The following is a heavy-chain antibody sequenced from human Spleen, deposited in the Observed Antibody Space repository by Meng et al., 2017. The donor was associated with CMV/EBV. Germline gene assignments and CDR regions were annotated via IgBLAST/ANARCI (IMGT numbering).Heavy chain of an antibody. CDR1: GFTFSNAW. D-gene: IGHD3-16*01. Sequence: GESLKISCAASGFTFSNAWMAWVRQAPGKGLEWVGRIKSKSDGGTADYAASVKGRFTISRDDSTNTLYLQMNSLKTEDTAVYFCPTGGASYIIVINSPVDYWGQGTLVTVSS. J-gene: IGHJ4*02. CDR3: PTGGASYIIVINSPVDY. CDR2: IKSKSDGGTA. V-gene: IGHV3-15*01.